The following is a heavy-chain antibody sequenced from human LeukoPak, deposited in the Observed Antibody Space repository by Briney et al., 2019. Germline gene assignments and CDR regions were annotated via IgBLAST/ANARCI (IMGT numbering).Heavy chain of an antibody. CDR1: GGSISSYY. D-gene: IGHD3-10*01. CDR2: IYYSGST. CDR3: ARALRGVIIAFDC. V-gene: IGHV4-59*08. Sequence: SETLSLTCTVSGGSISSYYWSWIRQPPGKGLEWIGYIYYSGSTNYNPSLKSRVTISVDTSKNQFSLKLSSVTAADTAVYYCARALRGVIIAFDCWGQGTLVTVSS. J-gene: IGHJ4*02.